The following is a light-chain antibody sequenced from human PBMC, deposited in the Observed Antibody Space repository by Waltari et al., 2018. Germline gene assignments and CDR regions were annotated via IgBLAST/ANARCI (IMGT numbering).Light chain of an antibody. J-gene: IGLJ2*01. CDR3: CSYAGSYIVGV. V-gene: IGLV2-11*01. CDR1: ISDVGGYNY. Sequence: QSALTQPRSVSGSPGQSVTISCTGTISDVGGYNYVSWYQQHPGKAPQLMTHDVNKRPSGVPNRFSVSKSGNTASLTISGLQAEDEADDYCCSYAGSYIVGVFGGGTKLTVL. CDR2: DVN.